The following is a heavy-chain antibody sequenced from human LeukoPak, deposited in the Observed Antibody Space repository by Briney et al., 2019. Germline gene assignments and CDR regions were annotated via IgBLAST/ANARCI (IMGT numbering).Heavy chain of an antibody. CDR1: GFTFSSYY. D-gene: IGHD4-17*01. Sequence: GGSLRLSCVASGFTFSSYYMSWVRQAPGKGLEWVANIKEDGSERYYVDSMKGRFTISRDNAKNSLYLQMNSLRAEDTAVYYCARDLYGDYFFDYWGQGTLVTISS. CDR3: ARDLYGDYFFDY. V-gene: IGHV3-7*01. J-gene: IGHJ4*02. CDR2: IKEDGSER.